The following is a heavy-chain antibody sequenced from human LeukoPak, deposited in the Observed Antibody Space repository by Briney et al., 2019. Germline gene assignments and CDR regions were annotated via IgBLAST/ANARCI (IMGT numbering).Heavy chain of an antibody. CDR1: GFTFSSYW. V-gene: IGHV3-7*01. CDR2: IKQDGSEK. D-gene: IGHD3-22*01. CDR3: ARDGVYDSSEDGMDV. Sequence: GGSLRLSCAASGFTFSSYWMSWVRQAPGKGLEWVANIKQDGSEKYYVDSVKGRFTISRDNAKNSLYLQMNSLRAEDTAVYYCARDGVYDSSEDGMDVWGQGTTVTVSS. J-gene: IGHJ6*02.